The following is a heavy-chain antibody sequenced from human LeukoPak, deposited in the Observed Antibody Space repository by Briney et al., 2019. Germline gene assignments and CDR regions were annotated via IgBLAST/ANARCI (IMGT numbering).Heavy chain of an antibody. CDR3: IRALSGSEDY. Sequence: GGSLRLSCAASGFTFSRHWMHWVRQAPGKGLVWVSRINTDETTIDYADSVKGRFTISRDNVKNTVYLQMNSLRADDTAVYYCIRALSGSEDYWGQGTLVTVSS. CDR2: INTDETTI. CDR1: GFTFSRHW. D-gene: IGHD2-21*01. J-gene: IGHJ4*02. V-gene: IGHV3-74*01.